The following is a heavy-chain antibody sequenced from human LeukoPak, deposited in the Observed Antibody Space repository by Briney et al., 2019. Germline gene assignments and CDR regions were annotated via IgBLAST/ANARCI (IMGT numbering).Heavy chain of an antibody. J-gene: IGHJ4*02. D-gene: IGHD6-19*01. CDR1: GYTLTELS. V-gene: IGHV1-24*01. CDR3: VVIFYSSGWYADY. CDR2: FDPEDGET. Sequence: ASVKVSCKVSGYTLTELSMHWVRQAPGKGLEWMGGFDPEDGETIYAQKFQGRVTMTEDTSTDTAYMELSSLRSEDTAVYYCVVIFYSSGWYADYWGQGTLVTVSS.